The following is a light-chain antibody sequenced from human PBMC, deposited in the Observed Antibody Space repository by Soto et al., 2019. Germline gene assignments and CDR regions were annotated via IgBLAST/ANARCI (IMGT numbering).Light chain of an antibody. V-gene: IGKV1-39*01. J-gene: IGKJ1*01. CDR2: AAS. Sequence: DIQMTQSPSSLSASLGDRVTITCRASQSISSYLNWYQQKPGKAPKLLIDAASTLQSGVPSRFSGSGSGTDFTLTISSLQPEEFATYYCQQSNISPRTFGQGTKVEI. CDR1: QSISSY. CDR3: QQSNISPRT.